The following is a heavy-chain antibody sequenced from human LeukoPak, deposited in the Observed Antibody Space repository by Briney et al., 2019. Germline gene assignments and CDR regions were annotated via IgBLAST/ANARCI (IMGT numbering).Heavy chain of an antibody. CDR1: GFTFSSYW. CDR2: IKQDGSEK. CDR3: ARDSSGYYSNDAFDI. V-gene: IGHV3-7*01. Sequence: GGSLRLSCEVSGFTFSSYWMNWVRQAPGKGLEWVANIKQDGSEKYYVDSVKGRFTISRDNAKNSLYLQMNSLRAEDTAVYYCARDSSGYYSNDAFDIWGQGTMVTVSS. D-gene: IGHD3-22*01. J-gene: IGHJ3*02.